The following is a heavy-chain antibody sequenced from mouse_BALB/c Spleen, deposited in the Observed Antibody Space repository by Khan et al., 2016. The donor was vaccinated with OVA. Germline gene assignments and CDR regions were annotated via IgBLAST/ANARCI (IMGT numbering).Heavy chain of an antibody. V-gene: IGHV1S136*01. CDR2: INTYNDGP. CDR1: GYTFTNYI. CDR3: ARAYGSSFWFAY. J-gene: IGHJ3*01. Sequence: VQLQQPGPELVKPGASVKMSCKASGYTFTNYIIHWVKQKPGQGLEWIGYINTYNDGPKYNENFKDKATQTSDKYSSTAYMELRGLTSYDSAVYYCARAYGSSFWFAYWGQGTLVTVSA. D-gene: IGHD1-1*01.